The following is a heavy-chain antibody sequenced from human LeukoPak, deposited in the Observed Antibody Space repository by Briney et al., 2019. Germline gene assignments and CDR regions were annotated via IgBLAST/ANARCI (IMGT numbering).Heavy chain of an antibody. V-gene: IGHV3-53*01. J-gene: IGHJ4*02. Sequence: PGGSLRLSCAASGFTFSSYAMSWVRQAPGKGLEWVSFVYGDDNTYYADSVKGRFTISRDNSKNTFYLQMISLRAEDTAVYYCARGVVGVIPIDYWGQGTLGTVSS. D-gene: IGHD1-26*01. CDR2: VYGDDNT. CDR1: GFTFSSYA. CDR3: ARGVVGVIPIDY.